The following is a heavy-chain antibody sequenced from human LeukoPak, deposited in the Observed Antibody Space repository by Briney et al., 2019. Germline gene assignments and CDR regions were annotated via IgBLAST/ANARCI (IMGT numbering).Heavy chain of an antibody. Sequence: GGSLRLSCAAAGFTFSIYSMNWVRQAPGKGLEWVSSITSRSSYIFYADSVKGRFTISRDNAKNSLSLQMNSLRAEDTAVYYCAKGPRVFGVVISDYWGQGTLVTVSS. V-gene: IGHV3-21*01. CDR3: AKGPRVFGVVISDY. D-gene: IGHD3-3*01. CDR2: ITSRSSYI. CDR1: GFTFSIYS. J-gene: IGHJ4*02.